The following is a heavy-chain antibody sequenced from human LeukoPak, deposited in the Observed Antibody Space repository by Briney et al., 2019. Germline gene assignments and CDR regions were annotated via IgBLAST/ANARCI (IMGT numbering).Heavy chain of an antibody. D-gene: IGHD5-24*01. Sequence: PGGSLRLSCAASGFTFSSYAMSWVRQAPGKGLEWVAVIWYDGSNKYYADSVKGRFTISRDNSKNTLYLQMNSLRAEDTAVYYCARDGGEMATMFGYFDLWGRGTLVTVSS. V-gene: IGHV3-33*08. J-gene: IGHJ2*01. CDR3: ARDGGEMATMFGYFDL. CDR2: IWYDGSNK. CDR1: GFTFSSYA.